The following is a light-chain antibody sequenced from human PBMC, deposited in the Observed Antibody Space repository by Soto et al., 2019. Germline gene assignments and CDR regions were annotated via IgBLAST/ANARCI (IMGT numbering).Light chain of an antibody. V-gene: IGLV2-8*01. CDR2: EVT. Sequence: QSVLTQPPSASGSPGQSVTISCTGTSSDIGGYDHVSWYRQDPGKAPKVTIYEVTKRPSGVPDRFSGSKAGNTASLTVFGLQAEDESNYYCGSCAGPVGVFGGGTKLTVL. J-gene: IGLJ3*02. CDR1: SSDIGGYDH. CDR3: GSCAGPVGV.